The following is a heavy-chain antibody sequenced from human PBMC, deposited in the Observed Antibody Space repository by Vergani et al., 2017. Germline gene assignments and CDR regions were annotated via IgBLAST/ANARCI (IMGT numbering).Heavy chain of an antibody. CDR2: FDPDDGET. V-gene: IGHV1-24*01. J-gene: IGHJ4*02. D-gene: IGHD3-22*01. CDR1: GYTLTELS. CDR3: ATGLDSSGQXTRA. Sequence: QVQLVQSRAEVKKPGASVKVSCKVSGYTLTELSMPWVRQAPGKGLEWMGGFDPDDGETIYAQKFQGRVTMPEDTSTDTAYMELCSLRSEDTAVYYCATGLDSSGQXTRAWGQGTLVTVSS.